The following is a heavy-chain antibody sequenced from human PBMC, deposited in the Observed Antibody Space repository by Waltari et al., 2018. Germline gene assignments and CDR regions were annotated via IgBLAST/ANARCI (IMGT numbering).Heavy chain of an antibody. Sequence: VQLVQSGAEVKKPGSSVKVSCKASGCTFSSSAILWVIQAPGQGLEWMGGIIPIFGTANYAQKFQGRVTITTDESTSTAYMELSSLRSEDTAVYYCARGGYCSGGSCYSTIFDYWGQGTLVTVSS. CDR2: IIPIFGTA. J-gene: IGHJ4*02. CDR1: GCTFSSSA. V-gene: IGHV1-69*05. D-gene: IGHD2-15*01. CDR3: ARGGYCSGGSCYSTIFDY.